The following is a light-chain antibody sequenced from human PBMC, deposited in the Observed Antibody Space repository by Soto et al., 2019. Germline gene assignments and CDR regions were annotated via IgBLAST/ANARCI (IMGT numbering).Light chain of an antibody. CDR1: QHISDY. Sequence: DIQMTQSPSSLSATDGDRVTITCRASQHISDYINWYQQKPGKAPKLLIYAQSNLQSGVPSRFTGSRSGTAFSLTITSLQVEDFATYYCQQSYSAPQTFGQGTKVDIK. CDR2: AQS. CDR3: QQSYSAPQT. J-gene: IGKJ1*01. V-gene: IGKV1-39*01.